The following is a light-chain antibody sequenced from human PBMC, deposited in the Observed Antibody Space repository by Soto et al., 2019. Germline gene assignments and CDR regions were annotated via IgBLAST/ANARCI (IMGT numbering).Light chain of an antibody. V-gene: IGKV1-5*03. CDR1: QSISIW. CDR2: AAS. J-gene: IGKJ4*01. CDR3: QQYNSYSPLT. Sequence: DIQMTQSPSALSASIGGRVTITCRASQSISIWLAWYQQKPGKAPKLLIYAASSLESGVPSRFSGSGSGTEFTLTISSLQPDDFATYCCQQYNSYSPLTFGGGTKVDI.